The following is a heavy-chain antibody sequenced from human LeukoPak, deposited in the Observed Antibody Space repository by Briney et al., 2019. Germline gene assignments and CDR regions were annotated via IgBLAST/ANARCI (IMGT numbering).Heavy chain of an antibody. CDR3: ARDRYGSGSYYYFQH. V-gene: IGHV1-69*13. J-gene: IGHJ1*01. Sequence: ASVKVSCKASGGTFSSYAISWVRQAPGQGLEWMGGIIPIFGTANYAQKFQGRVTITADDSTSTAYMELSSLRSEDTAVYYCARDRYGSGSYYYFQHWGQGTLVTVSS. CDR1: GGTFSSYA. D-gene: IGHD3-10*01. CDR2: IIPIFGTA.